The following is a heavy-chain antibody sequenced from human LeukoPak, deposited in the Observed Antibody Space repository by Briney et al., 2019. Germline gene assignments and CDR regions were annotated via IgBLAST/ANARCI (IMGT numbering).Heavy chain of an antibody. Sequence: SETLSLTCTVSGGSISSGDYYWNWIRQPPGKGLEWIGNIYYSGSTYYNPSLKSRVTISVDTSKNQFSLKLISVTAVDTAGYYCARGDYSNYVGNYYYYTMDVWGQGTTVTVSS. CDR2: IYYSGST. CDR3: ARGDYSNYVGNYYYYTMDV. D-gene: IGHD4-11*01. V-gene: IGHV4-30-4*01. J-gene: IGHJ6*02. CDR1: GGSISSGDYY.